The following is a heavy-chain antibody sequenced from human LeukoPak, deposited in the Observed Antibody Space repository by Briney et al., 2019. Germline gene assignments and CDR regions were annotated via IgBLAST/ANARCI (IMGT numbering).Heavy chain of an antibody. V-gene: IGHV1-69*13. CDR3: ARESTTVVTLDY. D-gene: IGHD4-23*01. CDR2: IIPIFGTA. CDR1: GYTFTSYG. J-gene: IGHJ4*02. Sequence: SVKVSCKASGYTFTSYGISWVRQAPGQGLERMGGIIPIFGTANYAQKFQGRVTITADESTSTAYMELSSLRSEDTAVYYCARESTTVVTLDYWGQGTLVTVSS.